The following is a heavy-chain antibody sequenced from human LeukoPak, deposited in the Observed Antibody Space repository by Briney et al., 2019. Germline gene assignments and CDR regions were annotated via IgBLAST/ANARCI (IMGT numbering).Heavy chain of an antibody. J-gene: IGHJ4*02. CDR1: RLLFWSNG. CDR3: AKDHGFWSGLLF. Sequence: PGGSLTLSCEASRLLFWSNGMHCVRQAPGKGLEWVAFVRSDGNVTKYLDSIEGRFTISRDNSKNIRYLQLSDVRPDDSAVYFCAKDHGFWSGLLFWGQGTLVTVSS. D-gene: IGHD3-3*01. V-gene: IGHV3-30*02. CDR2: VRSDGNVT.